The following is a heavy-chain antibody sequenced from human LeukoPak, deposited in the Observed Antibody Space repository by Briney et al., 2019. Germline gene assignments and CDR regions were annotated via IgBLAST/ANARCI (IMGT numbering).Heavy chain of an antibody. V-gene: IGHV4-59*08. CDR3: ARYYCGAPHVFDY. CDR2: IYYSGST. D-gene: IGHD4-23*01. J-gene: IGHJ4*02. CDR1: GGSISSYC. Sequence: SETLSLTCTVSGGSISSYCWRWIRQPPGKGLEWIGYIYYSGSTNYNPSLKSRVTISVDTSKNQFSLKLSSVTAADTAVYYCARYYCGAPHVFDYWGQGTLVTVSS.